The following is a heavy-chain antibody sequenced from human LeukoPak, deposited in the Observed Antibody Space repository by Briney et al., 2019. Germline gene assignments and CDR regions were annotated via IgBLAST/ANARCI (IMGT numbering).Heavy chain of an antibody. Sequence: ASVKVSCKASGYTFTGYYMHWVRQAPGQGLEWMGWINPNSGGTNYAQKFQGRVTMTRDTSISTAYMELSRLRSDDTAVYYCARWDARSSGWYYFDYWGQGTLVTVSS. CDR1: GYTFTGYY. D-gene: IGHD6-19*01. CDR2: INPNSGGT. CDR3: ARWDARSSGWYYFDY. J-gene: IGHJ4*02. V-gene: IGHV1-2*02.